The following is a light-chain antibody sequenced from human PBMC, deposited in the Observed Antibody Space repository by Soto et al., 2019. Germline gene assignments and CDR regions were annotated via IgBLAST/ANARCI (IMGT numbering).Light chain of an antibody. CDR3: QQYNSYSTT. CDR1: QSISSW. J-gene: IGKJ1*01. CDR2: KAS. V-gene: IGKV1-5*03. Sequence: DIQRTQPPSTLSASVGDRVTITCRASQSISSWLAWYQKKPGKDPKILIYKASSLESGVPSRFSGSGSGTEFNLTISRLQTDDFATYECQQYNSYSTTVGQGTKGEIK.